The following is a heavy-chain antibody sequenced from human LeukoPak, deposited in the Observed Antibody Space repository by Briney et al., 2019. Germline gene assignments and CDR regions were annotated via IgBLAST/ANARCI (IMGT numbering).Heavy chain of an antibody. Sequence: GGSLRLSCAASGFTFSSYGMHWVRQAPGKGLEWVAVISYDGSNKYYADSVKGRFTISRDNFKNTLYLQMNSLRAEDTAVYYCARDRGIVATEGAFDIWGQGTMVTVSS. CDR3: ARDRGIVATEGAFDI. J-gene: IGHJ3*02. D-gene: IGHD5-12*01. CDR1: GFTFSSYG. CDR2: ISYDGSNK. V-gene: IGHV3-30*03.